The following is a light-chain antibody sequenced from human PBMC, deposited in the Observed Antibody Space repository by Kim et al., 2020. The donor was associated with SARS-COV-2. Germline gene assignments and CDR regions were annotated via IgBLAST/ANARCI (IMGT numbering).Light chain of an antibody. CDR1: QRIRTY. CDR2: AAS. J-gene: IGKJ2*01. Sequence: SASLGDRVTITCRASQRIRTYVNGYQHTPGKAPQLLIYAASSHPSRTPSRFSGSGSGTDFTLTISSLHPEDCAVYFCQQSYRTPYTFGRGTKVEI. CDR3: QQSYRTPYT. V-gene: IGKV1-39*01.